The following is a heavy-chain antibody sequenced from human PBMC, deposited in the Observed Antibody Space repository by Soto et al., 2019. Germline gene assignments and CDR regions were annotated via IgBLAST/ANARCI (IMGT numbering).Heavy chain of an antibody. V-gene: IGHV1-8*01. CDR1: GYTFTSYD. D-gene: IGHD6-19*01. J-gene: IGHJ4*02. CDR3: ARGPYSSGWYPFDY. Sequence: QVQLVQSGAEVKKPGASVKVSCKASGYTFTSYDINWVRQATGQGLEWMGWMNPNSGNTGYAQKFQGRVTMTRNTSKSTAYMELSSLRSEDTAVYYCARGPYSSGWYPFDYWGQGTLVTVSS. CDR2: MNPNSGNT.